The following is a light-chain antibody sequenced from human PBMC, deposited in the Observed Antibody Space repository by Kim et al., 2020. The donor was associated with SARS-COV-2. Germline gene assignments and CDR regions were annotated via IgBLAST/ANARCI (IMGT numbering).Light chain of an antibody. CDR3: QQYDDPALT. Sequence: DIHMTQSPSSLSASVGERVTITCQATQDISKSLNWFQQKPGKAPKLLIYDASNLETGVPSRFSGSGSGTDFTFTIISLQSEDIATYYCQQYDDPALTFGGGTKVDIK. CDR1: QDISKS. CDR2: DAS. V-gene: IGKV1-33*01. J-gene: IGKJ4*01.